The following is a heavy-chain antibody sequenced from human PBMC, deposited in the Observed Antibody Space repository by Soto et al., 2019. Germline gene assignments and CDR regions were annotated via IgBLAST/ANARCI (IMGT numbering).Heavy chain of an antibody. CDR2: IVVGSGNT. D-gene: IGHD3-9*01. Sequence: GASVKVSCKASGFTFTSSAVQWVRQARGQRLEWIGWIVVGSGNTNYAQKFQERVTITRDMSTSTAYMELSSLRSEDTAVYYCAAGVLRYFDPGPYGMDVWGQGTTVTVSS. CDR1: GFTFTSSA. V-gene: IGHV1-58*01. CDR3: AAGVLRYFDPGPYGMDV. J-gene: IGHJ6*02.